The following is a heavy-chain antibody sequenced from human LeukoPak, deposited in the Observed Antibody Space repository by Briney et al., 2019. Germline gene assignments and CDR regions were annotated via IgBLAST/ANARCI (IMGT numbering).Heavy chain of an antibody. CDR2: ISWNSGSI. Sequence: PGRSLRLSCAASGFTFDDYAMHWVRQAPGKGLEWVSGISWNSGSIGYAGSVKGRFTISRDNAKNSLYLQMNSLRAEDTALYYCAKDRLYDITPYGMDVWGQGTTVTVSS. D-gene: IGHD3-9*01. CDR1: GFTFDDYA. V-gene: IGHV3-9*01. CDR3: AKDRLYDITPYGMDV. J-gene: IGHJ6*02.